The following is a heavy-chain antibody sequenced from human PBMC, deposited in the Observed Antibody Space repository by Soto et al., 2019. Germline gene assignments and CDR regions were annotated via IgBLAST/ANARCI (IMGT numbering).Heavy chain of an antibody. CDR2: INPNSGGT. CDR1: GYTFTGYY. CDR3: AREAPPYYDSSGYYYPKH. J-gene: IGHJ1*01. D-gene: IGHD3-22*01. Sequence: ASVKVSCKASGYTFTGYYMHWVRQAPGQGLEWMGWINPNSGGTNYAQKFQGRVTMTRDTSISTAYMELSRLRSDDTAVYYCAREAPPYYDSSGYYYPKHWGQGTLVTVSS. V-gene: IGHV1-2*02.